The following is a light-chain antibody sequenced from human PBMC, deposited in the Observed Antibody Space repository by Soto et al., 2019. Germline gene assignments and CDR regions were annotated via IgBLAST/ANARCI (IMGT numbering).Light chain of an antibody. CDR2: GAS. V-gene: IGKV3-15*01. CDR3: QHYNNLWG. J-gene: IGKJ4*01. CDR1: QSVRSN. Sequence: EIVMTQSPATLSVSPGERVTLSCRASQSVRSNLAWYQQKPGQVPRVLIYGASTRAIGIPDRFSGSGSGTEFTLTNRSLQSEDFAVYYCQHYNNLWGFGGGTKVEIK.